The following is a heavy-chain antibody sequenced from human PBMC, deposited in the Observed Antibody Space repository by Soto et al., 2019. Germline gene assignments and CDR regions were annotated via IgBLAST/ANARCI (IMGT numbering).Heavy chain of an antibody. Sequence: GGSLRLSCAASGFTFSSYAMSWVRQAPGKGLEWVSAISGSGGSTYYADSVKGRFTISRDNSKNTLYLQMNSLRAEDTAVYYCAKDRVSRITMVRGVITPFDYWGQGTLVTVS. D-gene: IGHD3-10*01. J-gene: IGHJ4*02. V-gene: IGHV3-23*01. CDR1: GFTFSSYA. CDR3: AKDRVSRITMVRGVITPFDY. CDR2: ISGSGGST.